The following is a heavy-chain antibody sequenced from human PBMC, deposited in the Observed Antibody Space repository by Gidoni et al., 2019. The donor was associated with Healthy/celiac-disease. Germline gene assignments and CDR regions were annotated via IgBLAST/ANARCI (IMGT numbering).Heavy chain of an antibody. J-gene: IGHJ3*02. D-gene: IGHD4-17*01. CDR2: ISAYNGNT. CDR1: GYTFPSTG. CDR3: ARERGGYGDFDDAFDI. Sequence: QVQLVQSGAEVKKPGASVKVSCTASGYTFPSTGISWVRQAPGQGLEWMGWISAYNGNTKYAQKLQGRVTMTTDTSTSTAYMELRSLRSDDTAVYYCARERGGYGDFDDAFDIWGQGTMVTVSS. V-gene: IGHV1-18*01.